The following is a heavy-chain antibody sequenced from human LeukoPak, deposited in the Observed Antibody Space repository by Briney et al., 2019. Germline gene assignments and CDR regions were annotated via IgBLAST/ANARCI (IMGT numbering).Heavy chain of an antibody. CDR1: GYTFTSYG. CDR3: ARDRGPHCSSTSCYWGYYYYGMDV. Sequence: ASVKVSCKASGYTFTSYGISWVRRAPGQGLEWMGWISAYNGNTNYAQKLQGRVTMTTDTSTSTAYMELRSLRSDDTAVYYCARDRGPHCSSTSCYWGYYYYGMDVWGQGTTVTVSS. J-gene: IGHJ6*02. CDR2: ISAYNGNT. V-gene: IGHV1-18*01. D-gene: IGHD2-2*01.